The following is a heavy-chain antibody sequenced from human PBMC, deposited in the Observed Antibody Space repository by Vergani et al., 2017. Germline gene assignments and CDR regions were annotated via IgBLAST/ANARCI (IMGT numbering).Heavy chain of an antibody. V-gene: IGHV4-34*01. J-gene: IGHJ6*02. CDR2: INHSGST. CDR3: ARDLLSPHPGYNGMDV. Sequence: QVQLQQWGAGLLKPSETLSLTCAVYGGSFSGYYWSWIRQPPGKGLEWIGEINHSGSTNYNPSLKSRVTISVDTSKNQFSLKLSSVTAADTAVYYCARDLLSPHPGYNGMDVWGQGTTVTVSS. CDR1: GGSFSGYY.